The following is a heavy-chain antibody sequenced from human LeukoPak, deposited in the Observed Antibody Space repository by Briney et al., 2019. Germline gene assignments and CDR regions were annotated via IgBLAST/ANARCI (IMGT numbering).Heavy chain of an antibody. CDR1: GGSISSSSYY. J-gene: IGHJ4*02. D-gene: IGHD6-19*01. V-gene: IGHV4-61*01. Sequence: SETLSLTCTVSGGSISSSSYYWSWIRQPPGKGLEWIGYTYYSGSTNYNPSLKSRVTMSVDTSKNQFSLKLSSVTAADTAVYYCARERAPRGSSGWLIDYWGQGTLVTVSS. CDR3: ARERAPRGSSGWLIDY. CDR2: TYYSGST.